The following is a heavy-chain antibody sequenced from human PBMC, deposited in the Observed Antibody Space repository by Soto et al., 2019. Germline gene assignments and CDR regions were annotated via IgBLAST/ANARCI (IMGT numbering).Heavy chain of an antibody. CDR2: SSGSGGSK. Sequence: PGGSLRLSCAASGFTFSSYPMSWVRQAPGKGLEWVSASSGSGGSKYYADSVKGRFTISIDNSKNTLYLQMNSLRAEDTAVYYCAKDVRGYSSSWFEYFQHWGQGTLVTVSS. CDR1: GFTFSSYP. J-gene: IGHJ1*01. V-gene: IGHV3-23*01. CDR3: AKDVRGYSSSWFEYFQH. D-gene: IGHD6-13*01.